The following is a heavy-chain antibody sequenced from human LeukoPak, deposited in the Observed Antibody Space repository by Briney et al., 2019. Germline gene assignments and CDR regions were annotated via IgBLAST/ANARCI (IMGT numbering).Heavy chain of an antibody. CDR2: ISGSGAST. CDR1: GFTFSRSA. CDR3: AKVPYEIINFCDDF. Sequence: PGGSLRLSCAASGFTFSRSAMSWVRQAPGRGLEWVSDISGSGASTYYADFVRGQFTISRDNSKNTLYLQMNGLRAEDPAVYYCAKVPYEIINFCDDFWGQGNRVTVSS. D-gene: IGHD3-3*01. V-gene: IGHV3-23*01. J-gene: IGHJ4*02.